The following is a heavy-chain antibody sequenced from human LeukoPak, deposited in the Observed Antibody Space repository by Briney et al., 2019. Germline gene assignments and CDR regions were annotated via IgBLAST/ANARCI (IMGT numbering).Heavy chain of an antibody. J-gene: IGHJ6*02. D-gene: IGHD3-3*01. CDR2: ISGSGGST. Sequence: GGSLRLSCAASGFTFSSYAMSWVRQAPGKGLEWVSAISGSGGSTYYADSVKGRFTISRDNSKNTLYLQMNSLRVEDTAVYYCAKSRIFGVVLSSNGMDVWGQGTTVTVSS. V-gene: IGHV3-23*01. CDR3: AKSRIFGVVLSSNGMDV. CDR1: GFTFSSYA.